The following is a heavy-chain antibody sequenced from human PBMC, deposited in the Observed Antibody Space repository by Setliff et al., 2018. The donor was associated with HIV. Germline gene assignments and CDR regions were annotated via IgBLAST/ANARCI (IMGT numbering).Heavy chain of an antibody. CDR3: ARATYSESQNPPQDY. V-gene: IGHV1-18*01. Sequence: ASVKVSCKASGYSFFSYSITWVRQAPGQGLEWVGWINCYSGDSNFPEKLQGRITMTADTFTRTAYMELRNLTSDDTAMYYCARATYSESQNPPQDYWGQGTLVTVSS. CDR2: INCYSGDS. D-gene: IGHD1-26*01. CDR1: GYSFFSYS. J-gene: IGHJ4*02.